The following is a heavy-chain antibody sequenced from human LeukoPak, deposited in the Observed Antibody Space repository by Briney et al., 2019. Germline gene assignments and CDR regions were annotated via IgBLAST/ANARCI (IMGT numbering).Heavy chain of an antibody. Sequence: GGSLKLSCAASGFTVNNNYMSWVRQAPGKGLEWVSVIYSDGGTYYTDAVKGRFTISRDNSKNTVYLQMNSLRAEDTAVYYCATRGYFDHWGQGTLVTVPS. CDR2: IYSDGGT. CDR1: GFTVNNNY. CDR3: ATRGYFDH. V-gene: IGHV3-53*01. D-gene: IGHD3-16*01. J-gene: IGHJ4*02.